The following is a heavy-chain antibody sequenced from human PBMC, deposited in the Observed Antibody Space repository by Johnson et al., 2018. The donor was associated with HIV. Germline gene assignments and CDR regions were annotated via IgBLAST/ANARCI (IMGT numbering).Heavy chain of an antibody. D-gene: IGHD7-27*01. Sequence: QVQLVESGGGVVQPGGSLILSCAASGFTFSSYAMHWVRQAPGKGLEWVAIMSYDGSNKYYADSVKGRFTISRDNSKNTPYLQMNSLRAEDTAVYYCARSRGNWGGWAFDIWGQGTMVTVSS. CDR3: ARSRGNWGGWAFDI. J-gene: IGHJ3*02. V-gene: IGHV3-30-3*01. CDR2: MSYDGSNK. CDR1: GFTFSSYA.